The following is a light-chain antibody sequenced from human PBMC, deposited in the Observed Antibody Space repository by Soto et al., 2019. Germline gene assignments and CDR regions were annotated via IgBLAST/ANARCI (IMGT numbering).Light chain of an antibody. J-gene: IGLJ1*01. Sequence: QSVLTQPASVSGSPGQSITISCTGSSSDVGGSKYVSWYQQHPGKAPRLMIYEVSYRPSGVSNRFSGSKSGNTASLTVSGLQAEDEADYYCSSKTSSGTLYVFGTGNKVTVL. CDR1: SSDVGGSKY. CDR3: SSKTSSGTLYV. V-gene: IGLV2-14*01. CDR2: EVS.